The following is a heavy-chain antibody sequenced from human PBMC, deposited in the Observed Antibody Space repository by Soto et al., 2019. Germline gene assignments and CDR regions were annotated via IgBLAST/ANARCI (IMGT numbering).Heavy chain of an antibody. J-gene: IGHJ4*02. Sequence: QVQVVQSRAEVKKPGASVKVSCKTSGYTFTDYDINWVRQAAGQGLEYMGWMSPDSGNAGYAQQFQGRGTMTSNTSISTAYLETSGLRSEDTAVYFCEVTTGYWGQGTMVTVSS. CDR1: GYTFTDYD. CDR3: EVTTGY. D-gene: IGHD2-21*02. CDR2: MSPDSGNA. V-gene: IGHV1-8*01.